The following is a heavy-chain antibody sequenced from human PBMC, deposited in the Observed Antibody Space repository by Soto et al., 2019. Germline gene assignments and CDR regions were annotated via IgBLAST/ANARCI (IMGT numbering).Heavy chain of an antibody. CDR1: RFTFSSYS. CDR2: ISSSSSYI. CDR3: AKEPPTEGYYASSGYYGGSG. D-gene: IGHD3-22*01. J-gene: IGHJ4*02. Sequence: GGSLRLSCAASRFTFSSYSMNWVRQAPGKGLEWVSSISSSSSYIYYADSVKGRFTISRDNAKNTLYLQMYSLRAEDTAVYYCAKEPPTEGYYASSGYYGGSGWGQGALVTVSS. V-gene: IGHV3-21*01.